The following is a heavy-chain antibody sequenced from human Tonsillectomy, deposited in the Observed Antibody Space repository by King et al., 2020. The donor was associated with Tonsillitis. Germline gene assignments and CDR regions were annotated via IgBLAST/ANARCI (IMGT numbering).Heavy chain of an antibody. CDR1: GFTFRNYA. CDR3: AREPERGGYYYGMDV. D-gene: IGHD1-14*01. Sequence: VQLVESGGGVVQPGRSLRLSCAASGFTFRNYAIHWVRQTPGKGLEWVAIISYDGSIKYYADSVTGRFTISRDNSKDTLYLQMSSLRAEDTAVYYCAREPERGGYYYGMDVWGQGTTVTVSS. V-gene: IGHV3-30*04. J-gene: IGHJ6*02. CDR2: ISYDGSIK.